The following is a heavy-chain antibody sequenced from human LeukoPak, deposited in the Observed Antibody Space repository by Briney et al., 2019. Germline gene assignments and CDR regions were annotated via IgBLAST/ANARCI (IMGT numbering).Heavy chain of an antibody. J-gene: IGHJ4*02. CDR3: AKDRWNFDY. CDR1: GFTFSRYG. V-gene: IGHV3-23*01. D-gene: IGHD1-1*01. CDR2: IGGGGGST. Sequence: GGSLRLSCAASGFTFSRYGMSWVRQAPGKGLEWVSSIGGGGGSTYYADSVKGRFTISRDNSKNTLYLQMNSLRAEDTAVYYCAKDRWNFDYWGQGTLVTVSS.